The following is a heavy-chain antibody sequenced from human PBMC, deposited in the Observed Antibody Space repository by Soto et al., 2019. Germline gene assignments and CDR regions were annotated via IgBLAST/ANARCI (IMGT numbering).Heavy chain of an antibody. V-gene: IGHV1-8*01. CDR1: GYTFTSYD. CDR3: ARESSLYGYYALDY. CDR2: MNPNSDNT. Sequence: QVQLVQSGAEVKKPGASVKVSCKASGYTFTSYDINWVRQATGQGLEWMGWMNPNSDNTGYAQKFQGRITMTTNTSISTARMERSNLRYEDTAVYYCARESSLYGYYALDYWGQGTLVTVSS. D-gene: IGHD5-18*01. J-gene: IGHJ4*02.